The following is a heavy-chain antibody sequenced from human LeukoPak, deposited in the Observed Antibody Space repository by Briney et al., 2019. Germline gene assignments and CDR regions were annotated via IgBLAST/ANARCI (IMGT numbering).Heavy chain of an antibody. J-gene: IGHJ3*02. CDR1: GGSIRSSSYY. Sequence: SETLSLTCSVSGGSIRSSSYYWGWIRQFPGKGLEWIGSIYYSGSTYYNPSRKSRVTISVDTSKNQFSLKVNSVIAADTAVYYCARGDVDPYVFDIWGQGTMVTVSS. D-gene: IGHD3-10*01. V-gene: IGHV4-39*01. CDR3: ARGDVDPYVFDI. CDR2: IYYSGST.